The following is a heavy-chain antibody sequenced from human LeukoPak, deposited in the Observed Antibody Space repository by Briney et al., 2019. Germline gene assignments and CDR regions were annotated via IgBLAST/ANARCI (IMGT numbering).Heavy chain of an antibody. CDR2: VDPEDGET. V-gene: IGHV1-69-2*01. CDR1: GYTFTDYY. J-gene: IGHJ4*02. D-gene: IGHD3-22*01. Sequence: GATVKISCRASGYTFTDYYMHWVQQAPGKGLEWMGRVDPEDGETIYAEKFQGRVTITADTSTDTAYMELSSLRSEDTAVYYCATGRDYYDSGGYYGDWGQGTLVTVSS. CDR3: ATGRDYYDSGGYYGD.